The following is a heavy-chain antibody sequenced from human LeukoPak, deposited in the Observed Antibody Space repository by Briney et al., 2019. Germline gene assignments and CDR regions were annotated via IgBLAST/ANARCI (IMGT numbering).Heavy chain of an antibody. CDR1: GYTFSSGYY. J-gene: IGHJ6*03. Sequence: PSGTLSLTCAVSGYTFSSGYYWGWIRPPPGGGLEGIGSIYHSGSTYYAASVKSRVTISVDTSKNQFSLKLSSVTAADTAVYYCARATAGYYYFWSGYWDYYYYMDVWGKGTTVTGSS. V-gene: IGHV4-38-2*01. D-gene: IGHD3-3*01. CDR2: IYHSGST. CDR3: ARATAGYYYFWSGYWDYYYYMDV.